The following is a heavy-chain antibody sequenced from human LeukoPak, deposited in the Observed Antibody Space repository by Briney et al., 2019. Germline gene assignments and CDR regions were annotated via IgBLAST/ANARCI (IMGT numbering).Heavy chain of an antibody. Sequence: GGSLRLSCAASGFTFSSYWMSWVRQAPGKGLEWVANIKQDGSEKYYVDSVKGRFTISRDNDKSSLFLQMTSLRAEDTAVYYCARVGGRYSPLGYWGQGTLVTVSS. CDR3: ARVGGRYSPLGY. V-gene: IGHV3-7*01. D-gene: IGHD3-16*02. J-gene: IGHJ4*02. CDR1: GFTFSSYW. CDR2: IKQDGSEK.